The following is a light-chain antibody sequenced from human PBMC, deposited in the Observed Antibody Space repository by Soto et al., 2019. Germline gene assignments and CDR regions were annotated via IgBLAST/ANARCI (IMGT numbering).Light chain of an antibody. V-gene: IGLV2-14*01. CDR3: SSYTSSSTLYV. J-gene: IGLJ1*01. CDR2: DVT. Sequence: SALTQPASVSGSPGQSITISCTGTSSDVGDNNYVSWYQQHPGKAPKLMIYDVTHRPSGISNRFPGSKSGNTASLTISGLQAEDEADYYCSSYTSSSTLYVFGTGTKLTVL. CDR1: SSDVGDNNY.